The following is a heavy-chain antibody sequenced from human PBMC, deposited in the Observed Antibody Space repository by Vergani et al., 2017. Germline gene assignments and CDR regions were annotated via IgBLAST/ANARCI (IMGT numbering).Heavy chain of an antibody. CDR3: ARDLPPGY. V-gene: IGHV1-69*06. CDR2: ITPIFDTA. J-gene: IGHJ4*02. Sequence: QVQLVQSGAEVKKPGSSVKVSCKASGGTFSSSAINWVRQAPGQGLEWMGGITPIFDTADYAQKFQGRLMITADKSTSTAYMELSSLRSDDTAVYYCARDLPPGYWGQGTLVTVSS. CDR1: GGTFSSSA.